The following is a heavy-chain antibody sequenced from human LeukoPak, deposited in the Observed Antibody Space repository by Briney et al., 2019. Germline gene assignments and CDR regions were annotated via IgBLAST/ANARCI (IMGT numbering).Heavy chain of an antibody. CDR1: GFTLDDYA. Sequence: GGSLRLSFAASGFTLDDYAMHWVRPAPGKGLEWVSGISWNSGSIGYADSVKGRFTISRDNAKNSLYLQMNSPRAEDTALYYCAKVLDYYDSSGYFSWAFDIWGQGTMVTVSS. CDR3: AKVLDYYDSSGYFSWAFDI. D-gene: IGHD3-22*01. J-gene: IGHJ3*02. CDR2: ISWNSGSI. V-gene: IGHV3-9*01.